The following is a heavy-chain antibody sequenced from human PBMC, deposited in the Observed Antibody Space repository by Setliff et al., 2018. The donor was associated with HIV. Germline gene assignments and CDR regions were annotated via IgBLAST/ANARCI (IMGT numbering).Heavy chain of an antibody. CDR1: GGTFSNYA. V-gene: IGHV1-69*10. D-gene: IGHD7-27*01. J-gene: IGHJ3*02. CDR2: LIPIVDIT. CDR3: AEGPNFEDAFDI. Sequence: SVKVSCKASGGTFSNYAFSWVRQAPGQGLEWMGGLIPIVDITKSTQKFRDRVTYTADESTKTAQMELSGLTFEDTAVYYCAEGPNFEDAFDIWGQGTVVTVSS.